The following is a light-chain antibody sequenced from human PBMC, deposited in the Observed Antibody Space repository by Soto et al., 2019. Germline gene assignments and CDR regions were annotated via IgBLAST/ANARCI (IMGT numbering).Light chain of an antibody. V-gene: IGKV3D-15*01. CDR2: DIS. CDR3: QQYNSWPLT. CDR1: QSVSSN. Sequence: EIVMTQSPATLSVSPGERATLSCRASQSVSSNLAWYQQKPGQAPRVLIYDISTRATGIPTRFSGSGSGTEFTLTISSLQSEDFAVYYCQQYNSWPLTFGGGTKVEIE. J-gene: IGKJ4*01.